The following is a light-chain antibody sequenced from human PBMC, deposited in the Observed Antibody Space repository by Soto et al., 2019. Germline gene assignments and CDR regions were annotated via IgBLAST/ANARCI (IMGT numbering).Light chain of an antibody. CDR1: QSVSSY. J-gene: IGKJ1*01. V-gene: IGKV3-11*01. CDR3: QHRSNWPRT. Sequence: ETVLTQSPATLSLSPGERATLSCRASQSVSSYLAWYQQKPGQAPRLLIYDASTRATGIPARFSGSGSGTDFTLTISSLQPEDFAVYYCQHRSNWPRTFGQGTKVQSK. CDR2: DAS.